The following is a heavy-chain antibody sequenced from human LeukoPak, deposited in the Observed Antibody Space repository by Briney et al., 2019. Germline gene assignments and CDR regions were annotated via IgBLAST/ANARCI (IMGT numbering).Heavy chain of an antibody. CDR1: GGTINSYY. J-gene: IGHJ4*02. D-gene: IGHD4-23*01. Sequence: PSETLSLTCTVSGGTINSYYWSWIRQPPGKGLEWIGYIYCSGSTNYNPSLKSRVTISVDTSKNQFSLRLSSVTAADTAVYYCARRRWGLDYWGQGTLVTVSS. V-gene: IGHV4-59*08. CDR3: ARRRWGLDY. CDR2: IYCSGST.